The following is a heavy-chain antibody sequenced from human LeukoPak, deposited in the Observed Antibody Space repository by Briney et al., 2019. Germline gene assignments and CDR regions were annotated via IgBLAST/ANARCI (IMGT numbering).Heavy chain of an antibody. CDR2: ISGTGGST. Sequence: GGPLRLSCAPSGFTFSSYAMSWVRQTPGKGLDWVSAISGTGGSTYYADSVKGRFTISRDTSKNTMYLQIKSLRAEDTAVYYCAKDLAVSSGWGFDYWGQGTLVTVSS. CDR3: AKDLAVSSGWGFDY. D-gene: IGHD6-19*01. J-gene: IGHJ4*02. V-gene: IGHV3-23*01. CDR1: GFTFSSYA.